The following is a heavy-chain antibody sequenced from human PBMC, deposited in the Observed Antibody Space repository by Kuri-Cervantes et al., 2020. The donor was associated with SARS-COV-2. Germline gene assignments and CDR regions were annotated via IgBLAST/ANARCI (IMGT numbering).Heavy chain of an antibody. CDR3: XRNLNNLKEGPYYFDY. CDR1: XGSISSGDXY. Sequence: SETLSXXXTVSXGSISSGDXYWSWIXQPPXXGLXXXGYXXYSGSTYYNPSLXSRVXXSVDTXXXQXSLKLSSVTAAXTAVDYXXRNLNNLKEGPYYFDYWAREPWSPS. V-gene: IGHV4-30-4*08. D-gene: IGHD1/OR15-1a*01. CDR2: XXYSGST. J-gene: IGHJ4*02.